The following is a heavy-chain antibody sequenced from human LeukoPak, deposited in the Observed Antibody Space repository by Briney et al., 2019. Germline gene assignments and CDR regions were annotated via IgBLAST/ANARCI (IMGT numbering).Heavy chain of an antibody. Sequence: SETLSLTCIVSGGSIGPYYWSWIRQAAGKGPEWIGRIYTSGTADYNPALKGRVFLSVDTAKNQFSLKLSSVSAADTAVYYCARGGYGDPFDYWGQGTLVIVSS. J-gene: IGHJ4*02. CDR1: GGSIGPYY. D-gene: IGHD4-17*01. CDR2: IYTSGTA. CDR3: ARGGYGDPFDY. V-gene: IGHV4-4*07.